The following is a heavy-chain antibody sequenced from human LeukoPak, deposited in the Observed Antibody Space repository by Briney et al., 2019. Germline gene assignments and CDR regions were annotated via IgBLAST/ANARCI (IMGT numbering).Heavy chain of an antibody. CDR2: IYYSGST. CDR3: ARDPPSEYDYVWGSYRPTVFDY. CDR1: GGSISSYY. Sequence: SETLSLTCTVSGGSISSYYWSWIRQPPGKGLEWIGYIYYSGSTNYNPSLKSRVTISVDTSKNQFSLKLSSVTAADTAVYYCARDPPSEYDYVWGSYRPTVFDYWGQGTLVTVSS. V-gene: IGHV4-59*12. D-gene: IGHD3-16*02. J-gene: IGHJ4*02.